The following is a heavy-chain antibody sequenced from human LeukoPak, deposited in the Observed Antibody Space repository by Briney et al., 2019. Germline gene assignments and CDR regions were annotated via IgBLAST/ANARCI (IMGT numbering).Heavy chain of an antibody. V-gene: IGHV1-8*03. J-gene: IGHJ6*03. CDR2: MNRNSGNT. Sequence: ASVKVSCKASGYTFTSYDINWVRQATGQGLEWMGWMNRNSGNTGYAQKFQGRVTITRNTSISTAYMELSSLRSEDTAVYYCARGPVDDCSGGSSYSGYYYMDVWGKGTAVTVSS. CDR1: GYTFTSYD. D-gene: IGHD2-15*01. CDR3: ARGPVDDCSGGSSYSGYYYMDV.